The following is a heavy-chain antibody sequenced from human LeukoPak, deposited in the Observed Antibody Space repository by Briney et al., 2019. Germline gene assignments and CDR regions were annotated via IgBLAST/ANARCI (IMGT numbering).Heavy chain of an antibody. D-gene: IGHD3-9*01. J-gene: IGHJ5*02. CDR1: GGSFSGYY. CDR3: AGPPHYDILTDLSENRRWFDP. V-gene: IGHV4-34*01. CDR2: INHSGST. Sequence: SETLSLTCAVYGGSFSGYYWSWIRQPPGKRLEWIGEINHSGSTKYNPSLKSRVTISVDTSKNQFSLKLSSVTAADTAVYYCAGPPHYDILTDLSENRRWFDPWGQGTLVTVSS.